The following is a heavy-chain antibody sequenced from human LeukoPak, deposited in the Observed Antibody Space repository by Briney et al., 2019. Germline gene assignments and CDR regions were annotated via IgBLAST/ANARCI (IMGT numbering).Heavy chain of an antibody. J-gene: IGHJ4*02. V-gene: IGHV3-7*03. CDR3: ARARLTLAREVIIKADY. Sequence: GWSLRLSCAASGFSFSTYWMSWVRQAPGKGLQWVANIKQDGSEKNYVDSVKGRFTISRDNAKNSLYLQMNSLRAEDTAVYYCARARLTLAREVIIKADYWGQGILVTVSS. CDR1: GFSFSTYW. D-gene: IGHD3-10*01. CDR2: IKQDGSEK.